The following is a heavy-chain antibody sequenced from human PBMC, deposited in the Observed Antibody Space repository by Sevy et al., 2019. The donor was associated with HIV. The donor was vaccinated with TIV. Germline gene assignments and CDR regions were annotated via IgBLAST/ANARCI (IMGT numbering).Heavy chain of an antibody. CDR1: GFTFSDYY. D-gene: IGHD6-19*01. Sequence: GGSLRLSCAASGFTFSDYYMSWIRQAPGKGLEWVSYISSSGSTMYYADSVKGRFTISRDNAKNSLYLQMNSLRAEDTAVYYCARRAVAVYFDYWGQGTLVTVSS. CDR3: ARRAVAVYFDY. J-gene: IGHJ4*02. V-gene: IGHV3-11*01. CDR2: ISSSGSTM.